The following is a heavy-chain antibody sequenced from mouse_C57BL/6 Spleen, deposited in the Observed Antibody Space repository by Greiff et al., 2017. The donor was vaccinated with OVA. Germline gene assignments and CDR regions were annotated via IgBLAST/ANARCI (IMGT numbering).Heavy chain of an antibody. V-gene: IGHV1-80*01. CDR2: IYPGDGDT. CDR3: ARGLLSSFDY. Sequence: QVQLQQSGAELVKPGASVKISCKASGYAFSSYWMNWVKQRPGKGLEWIGQIYPGDGDTNYNGKFKGKASLTADKSSSAAYMQLSSLTSEDSAVYFCARGLLSSFDYWGQGTTLTVSS. J-gene: IGHJ2*01. D-gene: IGHD2-3*01. CDR1: GYAFSSYW.